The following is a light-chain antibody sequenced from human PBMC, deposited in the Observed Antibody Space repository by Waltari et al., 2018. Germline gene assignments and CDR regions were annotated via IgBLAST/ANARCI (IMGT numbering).Light chain of an antibody. CDR2: HAS. CDR3: QQYNDWPPYT. J-gene: IGKJ2*01. V-gene: IGKV3-15*01. Sequence: MTQSPDTLSMSAGESVTLSCRASRHIGGSLAWYQQKAGQAPRLLFYHASTRDTGVADRFSAAGSGKDFTLTISSLRSEDSAVYYCQQYNDWPPYTFGQGTKLE. CDR1: RHIGGS.